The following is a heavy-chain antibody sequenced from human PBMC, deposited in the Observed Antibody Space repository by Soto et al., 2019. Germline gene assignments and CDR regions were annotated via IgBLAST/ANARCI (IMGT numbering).Heavy chain of an antibody. J-gene: IGHJ4*02. CDR2: IYSGGST. CDR1: GFTVSSNY. D-gene: IGHD3-10*01. V-gene: IGHV3-66*01. CDR3: ARDLSLWFGESRPPVDD. Sequence: GGSLRLSCAASGFTVSSNYMSWVRQAPGKGLEWVSVIYSGGSTYYADSVKGRFTISRDNSKNTLYLQMNSLRAEDTAVYYCARDLSLWFGESRPPVDDWGQGTLVTVSS.